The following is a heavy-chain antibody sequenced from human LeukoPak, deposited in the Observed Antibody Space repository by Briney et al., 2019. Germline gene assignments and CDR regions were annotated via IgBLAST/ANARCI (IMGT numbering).Heavy chain of an antibody. CDR3: ARGSLVRRLYSSGLDLFDY. J-gene: IGHJ4*02. CDR1: GGSISSGGYS. D-gene: IGHD6-19*01. V-gene: IGHV4-34*01. CDR2: INHSGST. Sequence: SETLSLTCAVSGGSISSGGYSWSWIRQPPGKGLEWIGEINHSGSTNYNPSLKSRVTISVDTSKNQFSLKLSSVTAADTAVYYCARGSLVRRLYSSGLDLFDYWGQGTLVTVSS.